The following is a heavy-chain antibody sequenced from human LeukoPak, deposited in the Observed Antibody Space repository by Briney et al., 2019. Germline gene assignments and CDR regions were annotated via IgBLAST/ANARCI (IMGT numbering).Heavy chain of an antibody. D-gene: IGHD2-21*01. J-gene: IGHJ3*02. CDR2: IKQDGSEK. V-gene: IGHV3-7*01. CDR1: GFSFGSYW. CDR3: AKYCGGDCDQGAFDI. Sequence: GGSLRLSRAASGFSFGSYWMSWVRQAPGKGLEWVANIKQDGSEKYYVDSVKGRFTISRDNAKNSLHLQMNSLRAEDTAVYYCAKYCGGDCDQGAFDIWGQGTVVTVSS.